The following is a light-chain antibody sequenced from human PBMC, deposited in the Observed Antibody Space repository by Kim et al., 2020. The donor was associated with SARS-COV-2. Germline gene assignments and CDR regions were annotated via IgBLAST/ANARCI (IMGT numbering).Light chain of an antibody. Sequence: LSPGERATLSCRARQSVGSSFAGYQQRPGQAPRLLIYDAFSRATGIPARFSGSGSGTDFTLTISSLEPEDFAVYYCQQRGNWPLTFGQGTKVDIK. J-gene: IGKJ1*01. CDR3: QQRGNWPLT. CDR2: DAF. CDR1: QSVGSS. V-gene: IGKV3-11*01.